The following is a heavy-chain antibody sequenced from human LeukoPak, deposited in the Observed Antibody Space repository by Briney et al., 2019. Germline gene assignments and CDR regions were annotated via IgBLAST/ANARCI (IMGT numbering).Heavy chain of an antibody. CDR1: GFTFSSDS. V-gene: IGHV3-21*01. Sequence: PGGSLRLSCAASGFTFSSDSMNWGRQAPGKGLEWVSSISSSSSYIYYADSGNGRFTISRDNAKTSLYLQMNSLRAEDTAVYYCARSFLSIAAAATDYWGQGTLVTVSS. D-gene: IGHD6-13*01. CDR2: ISSSSSYI. J-gene: IGHJ4*02. CDR3: ARSFLSIAAAATDY.